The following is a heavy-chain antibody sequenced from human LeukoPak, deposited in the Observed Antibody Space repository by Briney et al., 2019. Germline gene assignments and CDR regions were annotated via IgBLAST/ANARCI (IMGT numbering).Heavy chain of an antibody. Sequence: PGGSLRLSCVASDFSFSNYDMYWVRQAAGRGLEWVSALGTNGDTYYLGSVKGRFTISRENGKNSLYLQMNSLRAEDTAVYYCARDGGYCSGGSCYSHYYYGMDVWGQGTTVTVSS. CDR2: LGTNGDT. CDR3: ARDGGYCSGGSCYSHYYYGMDV. D-gene: IGHD2-15*01. CDR1: DFSFSNYD. J-gene: IGHJ6*02. V-gene: IGHV3-13*01.